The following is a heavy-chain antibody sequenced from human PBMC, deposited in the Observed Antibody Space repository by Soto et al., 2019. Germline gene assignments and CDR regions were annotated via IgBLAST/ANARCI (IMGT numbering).Heavy chain of an antibody. CDR3: VRDLNGSGDY. CDR2: IFHSLGA. J-gene: IGHJ4*02. D-gene: IGHD3-10*01. Sequence: PSETLSLTCTVSGGSTTSDYWSWIRQPPGKGLEWLGYIFHSLGAKYNPSLGSRGTISLDTSKDQLSLSLRSVTAADTAIYFCVRDLNGSGDYWGQGTLVTVSS. CDR1: GGSTTSDY. V-gene: IGHV4-59*01.